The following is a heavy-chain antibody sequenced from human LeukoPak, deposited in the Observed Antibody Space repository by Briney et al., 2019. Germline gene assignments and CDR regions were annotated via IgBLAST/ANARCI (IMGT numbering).Heavy chain of an antibody. CDR3: ARVVRFLEWLNPPSYYYYGMDV. CDR2: INHSGST. CDR1: GGSFSGYY. J-gene: IGHJ6*02. V-gene: IGHV4-34*01. Sequence: SETLSLTCAVYGGSFSGYYWSWIRQPPGKGLEWVGEINHSGSTNYNPSLKSRVTISVDTSKNQFSLKLSSVTAADTAVYYCARVVRFLEWLNPPSYYYYGMDVWGQGTTVTVSS. D-gene: IGHD3-3*01.